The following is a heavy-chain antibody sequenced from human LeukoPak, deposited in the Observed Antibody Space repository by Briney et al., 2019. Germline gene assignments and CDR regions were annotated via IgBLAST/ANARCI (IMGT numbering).Heavy chain of an antibody. Sequence: GGPLRLSCAASGFTFSSYSMNWVRQAPGKGLEWVSSISSSSSYIYYADSVKGRFTISRDNAKNSLYLQMNSLRAEDTAVYYCARDLRHYDILTGPFRYYYYMDVWGKGTTVTVSS. J-gene: IGHJ6*03. CDR1: GFTFSSYS. CDR3: ARDLRHYDILTGPFRYYYYMDV. D-gene: IGHD3-9*01. CDR2: ISSSSSYI. V-gene: IGHV3-21*01.